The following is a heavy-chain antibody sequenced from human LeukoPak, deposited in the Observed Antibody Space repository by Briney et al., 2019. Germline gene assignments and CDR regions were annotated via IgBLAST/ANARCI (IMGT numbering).Heavy chain of an antibody. D-gene: IGHD6-6*01. CDR1: GYTFTGYY. Sequence: ASVKVSCKASGYTFTGYYMHWVRQAPGQGLEWMGWINPNSGGTNYAQKFQGRVTMTRDTSISTAYTELSRLRSDDTAVYYCARDWAARRDYYYMDVWGKGTTVTVSS. V-gene: IGHV1-2*02. CDR2: INPNSGGT. CDR3: ARDWAARRDYYYMDV. J-gene: IGHJ6*03.